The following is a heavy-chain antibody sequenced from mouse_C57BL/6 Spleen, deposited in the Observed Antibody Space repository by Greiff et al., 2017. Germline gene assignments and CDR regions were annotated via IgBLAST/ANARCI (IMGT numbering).Heavy chain of an antibody. CDR3: ARAHYYGSSYVDY. J-gene: IGHJ2*01. CDR2: ISDGGSYT. V-gene: IGHV5-4*01. Sequence: EVQRVESGGGLVKPGGSLKLSCAASGFTFSSYAMSWVRQTPEKRLEWVATISDGGSYTYYPDNVQGRFTISRDNAKNNLYLQMSHLKSEDTAMYYCARAHYYGSSYVDYWGQGTTLTVSS. D-gene: IGHD1-1*01. CDR1: GFTFSSYA.